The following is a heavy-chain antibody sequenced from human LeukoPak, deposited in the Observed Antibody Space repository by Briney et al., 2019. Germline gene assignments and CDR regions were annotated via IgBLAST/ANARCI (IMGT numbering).Heavy chain of an antibody. CDR1: GFTFSHYA. CDR3: ASGRHYYASGSPTDFDY. CDR2: ISYDGNNK. J-gene: IGHJ4*02. V-gene: IGHV3-30-3*01. Sequence: GGSLRLSCAASGFTFSHYAMHWVRQAPGKGLELVAVISYDGNNKFYADSVKGRFTISRDNSKNTLYLQMNDLRAEDTAVYYGASGRHYYASGSPTDFDYWGQGTLVTVSS. D-gene: IGHD3-10*01.